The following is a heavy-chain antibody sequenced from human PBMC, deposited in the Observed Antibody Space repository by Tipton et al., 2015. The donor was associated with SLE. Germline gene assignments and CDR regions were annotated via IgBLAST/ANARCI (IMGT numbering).Heavy chain of an antibody. CDR2: IYYSGST. Sequence: TLSLTCTVSGGSISSYYWSWIRQPPGKGLEWIGIIYYSGSTYYNPSLKSRVTISVDTSKNRFSLKLSSVTAADTAVYYCARGDSYTEGAFDIWGQGTMVTVSS. V-gene: IGHV4-59*12. D-gene: IGHD5-24*01. CDR1: GGSISSYY. J-gene: IGHJ3*02. CDR3: ARGDSYTEGAFDI.